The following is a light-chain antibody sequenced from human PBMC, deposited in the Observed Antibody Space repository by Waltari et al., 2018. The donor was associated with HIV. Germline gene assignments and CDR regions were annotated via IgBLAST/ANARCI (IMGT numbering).Light chain of an antibody. CDR1: SSNIGKNS. V-gene: IGLV1-44*01. Sequence: QSVLTQPPSASGTPGQRVTISCSGSSSNIGKNSVHWYQQLPGAAPKVLIYINSQRPSGVPDRFSCSKSGTSAALAISGLHSEDEADYYCEAWDDTLNGFVFGTGTRVTVL. CDR3: EAWDDTLNGFV. J-gene: IGLJ1*01. CDR2: INS.